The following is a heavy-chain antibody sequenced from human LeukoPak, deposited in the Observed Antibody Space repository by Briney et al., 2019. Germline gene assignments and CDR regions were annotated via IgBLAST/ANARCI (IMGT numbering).Heavy chain of an antibody. CDR3: ARGGGYCSSTSCPEFDY. V-gene: IGHV1-69*06. CDR2: IIPIFGTA. Sequence: GASVKVSCKASGGTFSSYAISWVRQAPGQGLEWMGGIIPIFGTANHAQKFQGRVTITADKSTSTAYMELSSLRSEDTAVYYCARGGGYCSSTSCPEFDYWGQGTLVTVSS. J-gene: IGHJ4*02. CDR1: GGTFSSYA. D-gene: IGHD2-2*01.